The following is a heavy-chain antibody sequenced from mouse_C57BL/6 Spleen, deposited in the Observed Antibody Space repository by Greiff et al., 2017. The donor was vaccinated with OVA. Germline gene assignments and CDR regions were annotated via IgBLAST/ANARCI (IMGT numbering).Heavy chain of an antibody. CDR2: INPNNGGT. CDR1: GYTFTDYN. V-gene: IGHV1-22*01. D-gene: IGHD1-1*01. CDR3: ARDYYGSSYARYFDV. Sequence: EVQLQQSGPELVKPGASVKMSCKASGYTFTDYNMHWVKQSHGKSLEWIGYINPNNGGTSYNQKFKGKATLTVNKSSSTAYMELRSLTSEDSAVYYCARDYYGSSYARYFDVWGTGTTVTVSS. J-gene: IGHJ1*03.